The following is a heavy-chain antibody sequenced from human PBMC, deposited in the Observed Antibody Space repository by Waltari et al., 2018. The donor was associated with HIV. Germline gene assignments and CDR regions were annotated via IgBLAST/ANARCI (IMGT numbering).Heavy chain of an antibody. J-gene: IGHJ5*02. CDR1: GGSISSGSYH. D-gene: IGHD5-12*01. Sequence: QLQESGPGLVKPSQTLSLTCTVSGGSISSGSYHWSWIRQPAGKGLEWTGRLYTSGSTDYNPALKRRATISGDTSKNQFSLKLSSVTAADTAVYYCARGVVGGYDLGNNWFDPWGQGTLVTVSS. CDR2: LYTSGST. V-gene: IGHV4-61*02. CDR3: ARGVVGGYDLGNNWFDP.